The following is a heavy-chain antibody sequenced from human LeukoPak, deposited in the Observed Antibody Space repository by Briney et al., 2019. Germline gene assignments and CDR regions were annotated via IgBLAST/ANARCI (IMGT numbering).Heavy chain of an antibody. V-gene: IGHV1-3*01. CDR1: GYTFTSYA. J-gene: IGHJ6*02. Sequence: ASVKVSCKASGYTFTSYAMHWVRQAPGQRLEWMGWINAGNGNTKYSQKFQGRVTITRDTSASTAYMELSSLRSEDTAVYYCARQSSSTSCYGGSCYYYYGMDVWGQGTTVTVSS. D-gene: IGHD2-2*01. CDR3: ARQSSSTSCYGGSCYYYYGMDV. CDR2: INAGNGNT.